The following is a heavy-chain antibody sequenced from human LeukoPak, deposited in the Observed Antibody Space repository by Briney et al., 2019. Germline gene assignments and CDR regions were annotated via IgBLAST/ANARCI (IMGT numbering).Heavy chain of an antibody. CDR3: ASVAGPFDY. J-gene: IGHJ4*02. Sequence: SETLSLTCTVSGGYITSDYWSWSRQPAGKGLEWIGRIYFSGSINYNPSLRSRVAMSVDTSKNQLSLRLSSVTAADTPVYYCASVAGPFDYWGRGTLLTVSS. CDR2: IYFSGSI. D-gene: IGHD6-19*01. CDR1: GGYITSDY. V-gene: IGHV4-4*07.